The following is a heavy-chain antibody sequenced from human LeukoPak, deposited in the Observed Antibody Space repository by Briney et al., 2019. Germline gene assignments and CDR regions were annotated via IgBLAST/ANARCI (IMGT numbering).Heavy chain of an antibody. D-gene: IGHD1-26*01. CDR1: GFTFDDYG. CDR2: INWNGGST. J-gene: IGHJ3*02. V-gene: IGHV3-20*04. Sequence: PGGSLRLSCAASGFTFDDYGMSWVRQAPGKGLGWVSGINWNGGSTGYADSVKGRFTISRDNAKNSLYLQMNSLRAEDTAVYYCAKDCGWWELPTDAFDIWGQGTMVTVSS. CDR3: AKDCGWWELPTDAFDI.